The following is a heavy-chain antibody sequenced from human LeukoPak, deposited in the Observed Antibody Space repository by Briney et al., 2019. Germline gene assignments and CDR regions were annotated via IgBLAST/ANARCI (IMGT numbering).Heavy chain of an antibody. CDR2: IKQDGSEK. J-gene: IGHJ6*03. V-gene: IGHV3-7*01. CDR3: ARVTRTYMDV. Sequence: PGGSLRLSCAASGFIFSNYWMSWVRQAPGKGLEWVANIKQDGSEKYYVDSVKGRFTISRDNAKNSLDLQMNSLRAEDTAVYYCARVTRTYMDVWGKGTTVTVSS. CDR1: GFIFSNYW.